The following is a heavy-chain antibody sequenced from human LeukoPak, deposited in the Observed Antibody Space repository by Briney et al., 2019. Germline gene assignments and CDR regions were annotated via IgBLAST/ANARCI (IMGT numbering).Heavy chain of an antibody. D-gene: IGHD1-26*01. Sequence: PSETLSLTCTVSGGSISSYDWSWIRQPPGKGLEWIGYIYYSGSTNYNPSLKSRVTISVDTSKNQFSLKLSSVTAADTAVYYCARAEGYSGSYHRGFDIWGQGTMVTVSS. V-gene: IGHV4-59*01. CDR2: IYYSGST. CDR1: GGSISSYD. J-gene: IGHJ3*02. CDR3: ARAEGYSGSYHRGFDI.